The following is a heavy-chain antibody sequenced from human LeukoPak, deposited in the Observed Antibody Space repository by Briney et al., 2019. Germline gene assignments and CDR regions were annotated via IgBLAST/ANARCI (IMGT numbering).Heavy chain of an antibody. D-gene: IGHD6-13*01. V-gene: IGHV3-30*14. Sequence: GGSLRLSCAASGFTFSSYAMHWVRQAPGKGLEWVAVISYDGSNKYYADSVKGRFTISRDNSKNTLYLQMNSLRAEDTAVYYCARGGPAAGRFDYWGQGTLVTVSS. CDR2: ISYDGSNK. J-gene: IGHJ4*02. CDR3: ARGGPAAGRFDY. CDR1: GFTFSSYA.